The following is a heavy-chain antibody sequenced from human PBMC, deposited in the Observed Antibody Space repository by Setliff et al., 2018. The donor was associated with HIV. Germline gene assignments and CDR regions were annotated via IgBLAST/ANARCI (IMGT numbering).Heavy chain of an antibody. J-gene: IGHJ4*02. Sequence: PSETLSLTCIVSGDSISTYYWSWIRQPAGKELEWIGRIYGTGSTTYNPSLESRVTMSVDRSNNQFSLELTSVTAADTAVYYCAKDSFPTSQRYDSSNYWGQGTLVTVSS. V-gene: IGHV4-4*07. CDR3: AKDSFPTSQRYDSSNY. CDR2: IYGTGST. CDR1: GDSISTYY. D-gene: IGHD3-22*01.